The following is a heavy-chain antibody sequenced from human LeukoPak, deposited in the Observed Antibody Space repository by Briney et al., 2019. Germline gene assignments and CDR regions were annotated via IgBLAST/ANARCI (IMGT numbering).Heavy chain of an antibody. V-gene: IGHV5-51*01. Sequence: GESLKISCKGSGYSFTSYWIGWVRQLPGKGVGWRGIIYPGDSDTRYSPSFQGQVTISDDKSITTAYLQWSSLKASDTAMYYCARWLTTVTTLDYWGQGTLVTVSS. D-gene: IGHD4-17*01. CDR2: IYPGDSDT. CDR1: GYSFTSYW. CDR3: ARWLTTVTTLDY. J-gene: IGHJ4*02.